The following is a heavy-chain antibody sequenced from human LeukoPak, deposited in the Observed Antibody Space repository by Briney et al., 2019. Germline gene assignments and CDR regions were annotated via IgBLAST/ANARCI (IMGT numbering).Heavy chain of an antibody. CDR2: MNPNSGNT. CDR1: GYTFTSYD. Sequence: ASVKVSCKASGYTFTSYDINWVRQATGQGLEWMGWMNPNSGNTGYAQKFQGRVTMTRNTSISTAYMELSSLRSEDTAVYYCARSAVMNYDILTSYSPSGFGPWGQGTLVTVSS. J-gene: IGHJ5*02. D-gene: IGHD3-9*01. CDR3: ARSAVMNYDILTSYSPSGFGP. V-gene: IGHV1-8*01.